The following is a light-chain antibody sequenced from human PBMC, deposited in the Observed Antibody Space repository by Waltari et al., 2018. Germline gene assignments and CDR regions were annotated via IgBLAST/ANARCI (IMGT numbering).Light chain of an antibody. Sequence: IQLTQSPSSLSASVGDRVTITCRSSQGISTYLAWYQQKPGEAPKLLIYAASTLQSGVPSRFSGSGSGTDFTLTISSLQPEDFAVYYCQQYNNWPPTFGQGTKVEIK. CDR1: QGISTY. CDR2: AAS. CDR3: QQYNNWPPT. J-gene: IGKJ1*01. V-gene: IGKV1-9*01.